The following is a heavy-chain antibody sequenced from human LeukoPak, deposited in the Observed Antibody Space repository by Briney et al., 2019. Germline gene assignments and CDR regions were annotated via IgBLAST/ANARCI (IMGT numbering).Heavy chain of an antibody. J-gene: IGHJ6*02. D-gene: IGHD3-3*01. CDR1: GGSISSYY. Sequence: SETLSLTCTVSGGSISSYYWSWIRQPPGKGLEWIGYIHYSGSTNYNPSLKSRVTISVDTSKNQFSLKLSSVTAADTAVYYCAGDFWSGYYTGFHYYGMDVWGQGTTVTVSS. V-gene: IGHV4-59*12. CDR2: IHYSGST. CDR3: AGDFWSGYYTGFHYYGMDV.